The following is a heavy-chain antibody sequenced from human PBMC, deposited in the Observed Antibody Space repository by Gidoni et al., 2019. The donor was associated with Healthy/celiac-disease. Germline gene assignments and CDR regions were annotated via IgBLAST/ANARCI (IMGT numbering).Heavy chain of an antibody. D-gene: IGHD2-2*02. CDR1: GYTFTSYA. J-gene: IGHJ4*02. CDR3: ARRGYCSSTSCYTGFDY. CDR2: IHAGNGNT. Sequence: QLQLVQSGAEVKKPGASVKVSCKASGYTFTSYAMHWVRQAPGQRLEWMGWIHAGNGNTKYSQKFQGRVTITRDTSASTAYMELSSLRSEDTAVYYCARRGYCSSTSCYTGFDYWGQGTLVTVSS. V-gene: IGHV1-3*01.